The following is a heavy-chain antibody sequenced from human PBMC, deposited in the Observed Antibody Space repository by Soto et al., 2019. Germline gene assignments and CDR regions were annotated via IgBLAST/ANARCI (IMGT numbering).Heavy chain of an antibody. J-gene: IGHJ6*02. Sequence: ASVKVSCKASGYTFTGYYMHWVRQAPGQGLEWMGWINPNSGGTNYAQKFQGWVTMTRDTSISTAYMELSRLRSDDTAVYYCARGGYCSGGSCYYYYYGMDVRGQGTTVTVSS. D-gene: IGHD2-15*01. CDR3: ARGGYCSGGSCYYYYYGMDV. CDR2: INPNSGGT. CDR1: GYTFTGYY. V-gene: IGHV1-2*04.